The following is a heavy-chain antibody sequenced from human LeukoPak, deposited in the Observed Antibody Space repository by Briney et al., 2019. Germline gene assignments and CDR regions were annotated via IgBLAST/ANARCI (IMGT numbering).Heavy chain of an antibody. CDR2: IYHSGST. D-gene: IGHD3-16*01. Sequence: PSETLSLTCIVSGGSISSYYWSWIRQPPGKGLEWIGYIYHSGSTNYKPSLKSRVTISVDTSKNQFSLKLSSVTAADTAVYYCARDLEGGPDYWGQGTLVTVSS. V-gene: IGHV4-59*01. CDR3: ARDLEGGPDY. CDR1: GGSISSYY. J-gene: IGHJ4*02.